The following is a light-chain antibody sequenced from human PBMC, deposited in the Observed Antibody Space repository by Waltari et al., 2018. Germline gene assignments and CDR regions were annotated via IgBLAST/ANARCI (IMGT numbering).Light chain of an antibody. CDR1: ELPRKY. CDR2: EDT. J-gene: IGLJ1*01. Sequence: SYELTQPPSVSVSPGQTARITCSGQELPRKYAYWFQQKSGQAPRLVIYEDTKRPSGLPEGFSGCSSGTVATLTISGAQVDDEADYYCYSSDSTGLRVFGGGTTVVVL. CDR3: YSSDSTGLRV. V-gene: IGLV3-10*01.